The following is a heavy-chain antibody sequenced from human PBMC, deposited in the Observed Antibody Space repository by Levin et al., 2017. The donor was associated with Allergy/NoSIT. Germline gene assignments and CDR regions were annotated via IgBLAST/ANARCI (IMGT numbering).Heavy chain of an antibody. D-gene: IGHD3-16*01. CDR3: ARLGSWGGMDV. Sequence: SQTLSLTCTVSGGSISSYYWSWIRQPPGKGLEWIGYIYYSGSTNYNPSLKSRVTISVDTSKNQFSLKLSSVTAADTAVYYCARLGSWGGMDVWGQGTTVTVSS. CDR1: GGSISSYY. J-gene: IGHJ6*02. CDR2: IYYSGST. V-gene: IGHV4-59*01.